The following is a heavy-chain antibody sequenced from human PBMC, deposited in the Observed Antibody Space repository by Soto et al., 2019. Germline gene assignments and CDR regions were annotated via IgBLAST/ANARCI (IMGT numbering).Heavy chain of an antibody. CDR1: GFTFGDYA. Sequence: GGSLRLSCAASGFTFGDYAMHWVRQVPGKGLEWVSGFKWNSGDVGYADSVKGRFTISRDNARNSLYLQMNSLRPEDTAVYYCAKDRSSGSPYYGMDFWGQGAMVTVSS. V-gene: IGHV3-9*01. CDR2: FKWNSGDV. D-gene: IGHD3-10*01. J-gene: IGHJ6*02. CDR3: AKDRSSGSPYYGMDF.